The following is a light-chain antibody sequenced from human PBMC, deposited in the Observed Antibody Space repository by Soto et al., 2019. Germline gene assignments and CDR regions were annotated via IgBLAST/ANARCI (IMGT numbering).Light chain of an antibody. CDR3: SSYTSSNTLV. CDR1: SSNVGGYQY. CDR2: EVS. V-gene: IGLV2-14*01. J-gene: IGLJ1*01. Sequence: QSALTQPASVSGSPGQSITIPCTGTSSNVGGYQYVSWYQQHPSKAPKLMIYEVSNRPSGVSNRFSGSKSGNTASLTISGLQPEDETDYYCSSYTSSNTLVFGTGTKLTVL.